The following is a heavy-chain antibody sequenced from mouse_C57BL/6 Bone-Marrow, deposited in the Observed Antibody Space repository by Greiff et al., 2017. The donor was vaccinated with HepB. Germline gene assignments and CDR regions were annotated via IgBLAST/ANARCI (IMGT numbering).Heavy chain of an antibody. CDR1: GYTFTSYW. V-gene: IGHV1-59*01. CDR3: AGNYDNAMDD. Sequence: QVQLQQPGAELVRPGTSVKLSCKASGYTFTSYWMHWVKQRPGQGLEWIGVIDPSDSYTNYNQKFKGKATLTVDTSSSTAYMQLSSLTSEDSAVYYCAGNYDNAMDDWGQGTSVTVSS. D-gene: IGHD2-1*01. J-gene: IGHJ4*01. CDR2: IDPSDSYT.